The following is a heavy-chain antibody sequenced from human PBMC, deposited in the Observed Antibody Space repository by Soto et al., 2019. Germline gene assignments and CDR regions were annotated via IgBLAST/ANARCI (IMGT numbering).Heavy chain of an antibody. Sequence: GGSLRLSCAASGFTFSSYGMHWVRQAPGKGLEWVAVISYDGSNKYYADSVKGRFTISRDNSKNKLYLQMNSLRDEDTALYYCAKDSPYYYDSSGYPDYWGQGTLVTVSS. CDR1: GFTFSSYG. V-gene: IGHV3-30*18. D-gene: IGHD3-22*01. J-gene: IGHJ4*02. CDR2: ISYDGSNK. CDR3: AKDSPYYYDSSGYPDY.